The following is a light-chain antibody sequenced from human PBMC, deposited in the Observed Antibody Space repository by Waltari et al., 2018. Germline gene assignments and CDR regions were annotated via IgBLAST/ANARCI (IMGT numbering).Light chain of an antibody. J-gene: IGKJ1*01. V-gene: IGKV3-15*01. CDR2: GAS. Sequence: DTVMTQSPITLSLSLGGRATLSCRASQSVSTNLAWYQQKPGQAPRLLIYGASTRATDIPARFSGSGSGTEFTLTISSLQSEDSAIYYCHQYNKGPQTFGQGTKVEI. CDR3: HQYNKGPQT. CDR1: QSVSTN.